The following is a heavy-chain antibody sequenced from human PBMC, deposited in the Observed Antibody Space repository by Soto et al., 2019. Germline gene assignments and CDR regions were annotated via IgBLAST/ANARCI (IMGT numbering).Heavy chain of an antibody. CDR2: ISAYNGNT. D-gene: IGHD1-26*01. CDR1: GYIFTSYC. CDR3: GRTVGLSYGMDG. V-gene: IGHV1-18*01. J-gene: IGHJ6*02. Sequence: ASVKVSCKASGYIFTSYCISWVRQAPGQGLEWMGWISAYNGNTNYAQKLQGRVTMSTDTSTTTAYMELRSLRSDDTAVYYCGRTVGLSYGMDGWGQGTTVTVSS.